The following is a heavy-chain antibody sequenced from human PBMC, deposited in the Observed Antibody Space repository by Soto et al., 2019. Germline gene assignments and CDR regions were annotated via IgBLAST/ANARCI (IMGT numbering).Heavy chain of an antibody. V-gene: IGHV3-48*03. D-gene: IGHD6-13*01. CDR3: AREEGGRGYFDGGIAADGIYYYGMDV. CDR1: GFTFSSYG. Sequence: XGSLRLSCAASGFTFSSYGMNWVRQAPGKGLEWVSYISSSVSTIYYADSVKGRFTISRDNAKNSLYLQMNSLRAEDTAVYYCAREEGGRGYFDGGIAADGIYYYGMDVWGQGTTVTVSS. CDR2: ISSSVSTI. J-gene: IGHJ6*02.